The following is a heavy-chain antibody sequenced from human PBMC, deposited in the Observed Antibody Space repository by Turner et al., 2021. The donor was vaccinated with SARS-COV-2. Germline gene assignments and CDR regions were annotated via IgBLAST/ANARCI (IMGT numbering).Heavy chain of an antibody. CDR3: ATSTVAGTALNYYGMDV. V-gene: IGHV4-39*01. CDR2: IYYSGST. Sequence: QLQLQESGPGLVKPSETLSLTCTVSGGSISSSSYYWGWIRQPPGKGLEWIGSIYYSGSTYYNPSLKSRVTISVDTSKNQFSLKLSSVTAADTAVYYCATSTVAGTALNYYGMDVWGQGTTVTVSS. J-gene: IGHJ6*02. D-gene: IGHD6-13*01. CDR1: GGSISSSSYY.